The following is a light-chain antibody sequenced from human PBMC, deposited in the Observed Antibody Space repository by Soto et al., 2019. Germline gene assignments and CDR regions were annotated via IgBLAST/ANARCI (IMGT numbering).Light chain of an antibody. CDR2: GAS. CDR3: QQYNNWPWT. J-gene: IGKJ1*01. Sequence: VMTQSPVTLSVSPGGRATLSCRPSQSISDTLAWYQQKPGQAPRLLIHGASTRAPGFPARFSGSGSGTDFTLTISSLQSEDFAVYDCQQYNNWPWTVGQGTKV. CDR1: QSISDT. V-gene: IGKV3-15*01.